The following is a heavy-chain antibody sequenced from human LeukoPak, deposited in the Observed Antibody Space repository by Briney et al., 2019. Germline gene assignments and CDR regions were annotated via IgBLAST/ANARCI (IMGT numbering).Heavy chain of an antibody. J-gene: IGHJ4*02. CDR3: ARVKVVDFWSGYYINHEHNDY. V-gene: IGHV3-48*01. CDR1: GFTFSSYS. CDR2: ISSSSSTI. Sequence: PGGSLRLSCAASGFTFSSYSMNWVRQAPGKGLEWVSYISSSSSTIYYADSVKGRFTISRDNSKNTLYLQMNSLRAEDTAVYYCARVKVVDFWSGYYINHEHNDYWGQGTLVTVSS. D-gene: IGHD3-3*01.